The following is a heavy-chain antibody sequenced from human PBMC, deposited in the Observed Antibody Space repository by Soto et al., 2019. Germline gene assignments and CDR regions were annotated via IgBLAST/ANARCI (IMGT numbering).Heavy chain of an antibody. D-gene: IGHD3-16*01. Sequence: PGVTLRLSCAPSGFPSSNYAMSWVLQPPEKGLEWVAAISGVGNDRYYADFVQGRFTFSTDNSRNILYLQMTSLRAEVTATYYCARSLFMLAPGNEPFGYWDQGTLVAVFS. CDR1: GFPSSNYA. CDR2: ISGVGNDR. V-gene: IGHV3-23*01. J-gene: IGHJ4*02. CDR3: ARSLFMLAPGNEPFGY.